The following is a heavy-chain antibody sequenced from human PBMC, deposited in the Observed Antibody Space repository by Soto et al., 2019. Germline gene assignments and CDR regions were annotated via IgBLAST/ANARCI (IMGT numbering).Heavy chain of an antibody. Sequence: PGGSLRLSCAASGFTFSSYAMHWVRQAPGKGLEWVAVISYDGSNKYYADSVKGRFTISRDNSRNTLYLQMNSLRAEDTAVYYCARGRDPTAMADYWGQGTLVTVS. V-gene: IGHV3-30-3*01. CDR2: ISYDGSNK. J-gene: IGHJ4*02. D-gene: IGHD5-18*01. CDR1: GFTFSSYA. CDR3: ARGRDPTAMADY.